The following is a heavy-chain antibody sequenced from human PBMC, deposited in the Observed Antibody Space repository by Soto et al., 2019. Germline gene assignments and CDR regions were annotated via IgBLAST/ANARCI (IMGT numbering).Heavy chain of an antibody. CDR2: ISSSSFSI. CDR1: GFTFSSYS. Sequence: EVQLVESGGGLVKPGGSLRLSCAASGFTFSSYSMNWVRQAPGKGLEWVSSISSSSFSINYADSVKGRFSLSRDNAQNSLHLQMNNLRAEDTAVYYCARNESSNSYGIDVWGQGTMVTVSS. D-gene: IGHD6-6*01. V-gene: IGHV3-21*01. CDR3: ARNESSNSYGIDV. J-gene: IGHJ6*02.